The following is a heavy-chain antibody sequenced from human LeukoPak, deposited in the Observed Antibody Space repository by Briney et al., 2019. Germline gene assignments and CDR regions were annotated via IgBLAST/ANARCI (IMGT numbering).Heavy chain of an antibody. CDR2: ISSSGSTI. CDR1: GFIFSDYY. J-gene: IGHJ4*02. Sequence: PGGSLRLSCAASGFIFSDYYMSWIRQAPGKGLEWVSYISSSGSTIYYADSVKGRFTISRDNAKNSVYLQVNSLRAEDTAVYYCASGLQLVKFEYWGQGTLVTVSS. D-gene: IGHD5-18*01. CDR3: ASGLQLVKFEY. V-gene: IGHV3-11*04.